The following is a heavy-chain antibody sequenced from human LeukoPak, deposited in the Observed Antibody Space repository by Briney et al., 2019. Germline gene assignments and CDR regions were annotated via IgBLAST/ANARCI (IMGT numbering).Heavy chain of an antibody. Sequence: SETLSLTCAVYGGSFSGYYWSWIRQPPGKGLEWIGEINHSGSTNYNPSLKSRVTISVDTSKNQFSLKVSSVTAADTAVYYCARQAGFGPSASWGQGILVTVSS. V-gene: IGHV4-34*01. J-gene: IGHJ3*01. CDR2: INHSGST. CDR3: ARQAGFGPSAS. D-gene: IGHD3/OR15-3a*01. CDR1: GGSFSGYY.